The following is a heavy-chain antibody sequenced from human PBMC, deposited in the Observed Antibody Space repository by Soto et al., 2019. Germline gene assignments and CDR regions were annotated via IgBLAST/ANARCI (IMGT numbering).Heavy chain of an antibody. Sequence: EVQRLESGGGLVQPGGSLRLSCAASGFNFSSYAMSWVRQTPGKGLEWVSGISGGGGNTYDADSVTGRFTISRDNSRNTLYRQMNSLRAADTAVYYCAKDRGAGGRFSGMAVAGIPSWGQGTLVTVSS. CDR1: GFNFSSYA. CDR2: ISGGGGNT. D-gene: IGHD6-19*01. CDR3: AKDRGAGGRFSGMAVAGIPS. V-gene: IGHV3-23*01. J-gene: IGHJ5*02.